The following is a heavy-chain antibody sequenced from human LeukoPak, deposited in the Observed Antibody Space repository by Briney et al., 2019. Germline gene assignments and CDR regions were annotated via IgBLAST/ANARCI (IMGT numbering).Heavy chain of an antibody. V-gene: IGHV4-59*01. D-gene: IGHD5-12*01. CDR3: ARRRVYSGSGEFDF. CDR1: GFTFSNYA. CDR2: IHYSGTT. J-gene: IGHJ4*02. Sequence: PGGSLRLSCAASGFTFSNYAMSWIRQPPGKGLEWIGYIHYSGTTNYNPSLKSRVTISLDTSRNQFSLKLRFVTTADTAVYYCARRRVYSGSGEFDFWGQGTLVTVSS.